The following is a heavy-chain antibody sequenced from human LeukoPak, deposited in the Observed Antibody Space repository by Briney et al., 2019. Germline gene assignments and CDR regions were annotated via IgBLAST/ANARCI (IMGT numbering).Heavy chain of an antibody. CDR3: ARGLAAAGPEGY. V-gene: IGHV4-59*01. J-gene: IGHJ4*02. D-gene: IGHD6-13*01. CDR2: IYYSGST. Sequence: KPSETLSLTCTVSGGSISSYYWSWIRQPPGKGLEWIGYIYYSGSTNYNPSLKSRVTISVDTSKNQFSPKLSSVTAADTAVYYCARGLAAAGPEGYWGQGTLVTVSS. CDR1: GGSISSYY.